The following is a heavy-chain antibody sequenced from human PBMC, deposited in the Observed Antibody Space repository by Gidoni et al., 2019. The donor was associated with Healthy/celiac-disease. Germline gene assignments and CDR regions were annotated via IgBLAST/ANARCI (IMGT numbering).Heavy chain of an antibody. CDR2: IYYSGSP. CDR3: ASGASTVLFDY. J-gene: IGHJ4*02. Sequence: QVQLQESGPGLVKPSETLSLTCTVSGGSISSYYWSWIRQPPGKGLEWIGYIYYSGSPNYNPSLKSRVTISVDTSKNQFSLKLSSVTAADTAVYYCASGASTVLFDYWGQGTLVTVSS. CDR1: GGSISSYY. V-gene: IGHV4-59*01. D-gene: IGHD1-26*01.